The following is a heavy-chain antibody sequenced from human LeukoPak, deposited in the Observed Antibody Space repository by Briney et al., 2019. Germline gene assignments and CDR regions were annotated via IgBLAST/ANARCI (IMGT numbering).Heavy chain of an antibody. CDR2: IYYSGST. V-gene: IGHV4-39*01. J-gene: IGHJ4*02. CDR1: GGSISSSSYY. D-gene: IGHD3-10*01. CDR3: ARHGMVRGVIITRIDY. Sequence: SETLSLTCTVSGGSISSSSYYWGWIRQPPGKGLEWIGSIYYSGSTYYNPSLKSRVTISVDTSKNQFSLKLSSVTAADTAVYYCARHGMVRGVIITRIDYWGQGPLVTVSS.